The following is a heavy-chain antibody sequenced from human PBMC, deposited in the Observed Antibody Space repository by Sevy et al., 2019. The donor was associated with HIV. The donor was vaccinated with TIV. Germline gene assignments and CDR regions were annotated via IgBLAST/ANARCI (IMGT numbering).Heavy chain of an antibody. D-gene: IGHD6-19*01. V-gene: IGHV3-73*01. CDR1: GFNFSVSA. J-gene: IGHJ4*02. CDR3: TTLLAVPFDY. CDR2: IRSKANNYAK. Sequence: GGSLRLSCAVSGFNFSVSAMHWVRQASGKGLEWLGRIRSKANNYAKAYSTSVKGRFTMSRDDSKSTAYLQMNSLKSEDTALYYCTTLLAVPFDYWGQGALVTVSS.